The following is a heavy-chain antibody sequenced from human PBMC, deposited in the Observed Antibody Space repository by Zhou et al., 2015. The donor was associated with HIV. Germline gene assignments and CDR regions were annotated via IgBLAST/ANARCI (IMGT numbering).Heavy chain of an antibody. CDR2: IIPIFGTA. CDR1: GGTFSSYA. D-gene: IGHD2-2*02. CDR3: ARDYCSSTSCYRGSHYYMDV. Sequence: QVQLVQSGAEVKKPGSSVKVSCKASGGTFSSYAISWVRQAPGQGLEWMGGIIPIFGTANYAQKFQGRVTITADESTSTAYMELSSLRSEDTAVYYCARDYCSSTSCYRGSHYYMDVWGKGTTVTVSS. V-gene: IGHV1-69*01. J-gene: IGHJ6*03.